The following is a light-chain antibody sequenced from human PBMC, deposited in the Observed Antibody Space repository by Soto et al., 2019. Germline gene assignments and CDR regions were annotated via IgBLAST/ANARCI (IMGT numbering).Light chain of an antibody. V-gene: IGLV1-51*01. Sequence: QAVVTQPPSVSAAPGQTVPISCSGSSSNIGNNYVYWYQQLPGTAPKLLIYDNNKRPSGIPDRFSGSKSGTSATLGITGLQTGDEADYYCGPWDSSLRAVVFGGGTKVTVL. CDR2: DNN. J-gene: IGLJ2*01. CDR1: SSNIGNNY. CDR3: GPWDSSLRAVV.